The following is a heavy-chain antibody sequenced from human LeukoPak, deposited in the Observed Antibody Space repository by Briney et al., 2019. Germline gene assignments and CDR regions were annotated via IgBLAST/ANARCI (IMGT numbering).Heavy chain of an antibody. Sequence: SETLSLTCTVSCGSISSYYWSWIRQPAGKGLEWIGRVYTSGSTNYNPSLKSRVAMSVDTSKNQFSLRLTSVTAADTAVYYCARGSTAFDYWGQGTLVTVSS. CDR2: VYTSGST. D-gene: IGHD3-10*01. V-gene: IGHV4-4*07. J-gene: IGHJ4*02. CDR3: ARGSTAFDY. CDR1: CGSISSYY.